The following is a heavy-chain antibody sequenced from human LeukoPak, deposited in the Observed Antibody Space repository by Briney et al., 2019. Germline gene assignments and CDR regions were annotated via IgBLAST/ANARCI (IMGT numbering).Heavy chain of an antibody. J-gene: IGHJ6*03. V-gene: IGHV4-59*01. CDR3: ASVSSSWYYYYMDV. CDR2: IYYSGST. CDR1: GGSISSYY. D-gene: IGHD6-13*01. Sequence: SETLSLTCSVSGGSISSYYWSWIRQPPGKGLEWIGYIYYSGSTKYNPSLKSRVTISVDTSKNQFSLKLSSVTAADTAVYYCASVSSSWYYYYMDVWGKGTTVTVSS.